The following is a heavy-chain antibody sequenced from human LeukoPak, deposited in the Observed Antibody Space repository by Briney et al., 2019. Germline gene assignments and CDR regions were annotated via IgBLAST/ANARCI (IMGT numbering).Heavy chain of an antibody. D-gene: IGHD3-3*01. CDR3: ARDPRSADAFDI. CDR1: GFTFSSCA. Sequence: GGSLRLSCAASGFTFSSCAMNWVRQAPGKGLVWVSRINSDGSSTSYADSVKGRFTISKDNAKNTLYLQMNSLRAEDTAVYYCARDPRSADAFDIWGQGTMVTVSS. CDR2: INSDGSST. J-gene: IGHJ3*02. V-gene: IGHV3-74*01.